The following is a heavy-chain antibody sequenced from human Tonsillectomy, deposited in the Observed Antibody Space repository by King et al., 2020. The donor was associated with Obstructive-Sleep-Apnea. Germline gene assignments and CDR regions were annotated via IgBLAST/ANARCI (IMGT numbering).Heavy chain of an antibody. CDR1: GGSISSPSYY. Sequence: QLQESGPGLVKPSETLSLTCTVSGGSISSPSYYCGWIRQPPGKGLEWIGSIYYSGNTYYNPSPKSRVTISVDTSKNQFSLRLTSVTAADTAVYYCARDAGVCSGGSCYSGWFDPWGQGTLVTVSS. CDR2: IYYSGNT. CDR3: ARDAGVCSGGSCYSGWFDP. J-gene: IGHJ5*02. D-gene: IGHD2-15*01. V-gene: IGHV4-39*07.